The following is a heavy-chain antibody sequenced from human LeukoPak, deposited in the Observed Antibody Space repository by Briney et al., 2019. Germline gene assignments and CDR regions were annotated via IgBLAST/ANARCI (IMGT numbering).Heavy chain of an antibody. V-gene: IGHV1-69*05. J-gene: IGHJ4*02. D-gene: IGHD3-22*01. Sequence: SVKVSCKASGGTFSSYAISWVRQAPGQGLEWMGGIIPIFGTANYAQKFQGRVTITTDESTGTAYMELSSLRSEDTAVYYCASAMYYYDSSGYYPPFDYWGQGTLVTVSS. CDR3: ASAMYYYDSSGYYPPFDY. CDR2: IIPIFGTA. CDR1: GGTFSSYA.